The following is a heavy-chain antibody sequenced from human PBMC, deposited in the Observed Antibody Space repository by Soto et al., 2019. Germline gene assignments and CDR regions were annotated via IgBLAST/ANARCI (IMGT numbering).Heavy chain of an antibody. CDR2: TIPMFGTP. Sequence: QVQLVQSGAEMQQTGASVRVSCKASGVTFSKYAFSLVRQAPGQGLEWLGGTIPMFGTPNYAQKFQGRVAISADESTATVYMELSSLRSEDTAVYFCARPLRDRNYYYGMAVWGQGTTVTVSS. V-gene: IGHV1-69*01. J-gene: IGHJ6*02. CDR3: ARPLRDRNYYYGMAV. CDR1: GVTFSKYA. D-gene: IGHD3-22*01.